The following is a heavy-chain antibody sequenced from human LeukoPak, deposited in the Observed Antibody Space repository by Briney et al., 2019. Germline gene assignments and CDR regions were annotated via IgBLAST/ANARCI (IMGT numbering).Heavy chain of an antibody. CDR3: ARDLGNTGWYTFDY. D-gene: IGHD6-19*01. Sequence: SQTLSVTCAISGDSVSSINGAWNWIRQSPSRGLEWLGRTYYRSKWYNEYAVFMEGRITINPDASKNQFSLQLNSVTPEDTAVYYCARDLGNTGWYTFDYWGQGTLVTVSS. V-gene: IGHV6-1*01. J-gene: IGHJ4*02. CDR1: GDSVSSINGA. CDR2: TYYRSKWYN.